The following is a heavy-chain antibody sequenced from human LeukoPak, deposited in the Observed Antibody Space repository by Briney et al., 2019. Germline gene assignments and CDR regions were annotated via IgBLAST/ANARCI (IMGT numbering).Heavy chain of an antibody. J-gene: IGHJ5*01. CDR1: GGSISSSSNY. CDR3: ARLASGRSPPPTRWAWFDS. V-gene: IGHV4-39*01. CDR2: IDFNGNA. D-gene: IGHD3-10*01. Sequence: PSETLSLTCTVSGGSISSSSNYWGWIRQSPGKGLEWIASIDFNGNAEYNPSLKSRVTISVDTSKNQFSLKVTSLTTTDTAVYRCARLASGRSPPPTRWAWFDSWGQGILVTVSS.